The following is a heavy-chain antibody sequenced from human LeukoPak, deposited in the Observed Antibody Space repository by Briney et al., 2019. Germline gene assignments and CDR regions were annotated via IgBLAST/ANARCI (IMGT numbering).Heavy chain of an antibody. V-gene: IGHV1-18*01. D-gene: IGHD3-16*01. CDR3: ARVSPHRKMSYGNQNWFDT. Sequence: GASVKVSCKASGYIFSDFGINRVRQAPGQGLEWMGWISGYNGYTKYAQKLQGRVTMTTDTSTSTAHMELRSLRSDDTAVYYCARVSPHRKMSYGNQNWFDTWGQGTLVTVPS. CDR2: ISGYNGYT. J-gene: IGHJ5*02. CDR1: GYIFSDFG.